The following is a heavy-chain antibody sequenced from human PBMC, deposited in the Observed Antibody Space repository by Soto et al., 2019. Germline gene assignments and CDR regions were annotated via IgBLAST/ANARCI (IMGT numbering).Heavy chain of an antibody. D-gene: IGHD3-10*01. V-gene: IGHV4-31*03. CDR1: GGSISSGGYY. J-gene: IGHJ5*02. Sequence: PSETLSLTCTVSGGSISSGGYYWSWIRQHPGKGLEWIGYIYYSGSTYYNPSLKSRVTISVDTSKNQFSLKLSSVTAADTAVYYCAREGGSGSYNWFDPWGQGTLVTVSS. CDR2: IYYSGST. CDR3: AREGGSGSYNWFDP.